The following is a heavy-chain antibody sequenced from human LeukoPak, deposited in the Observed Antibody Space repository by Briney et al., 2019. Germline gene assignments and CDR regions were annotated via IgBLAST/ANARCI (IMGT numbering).Heavy chain of an antibody. CDR2: IYYSGST. Sequence: SETLSLTCTVSGGSISSSSYYWGWIRQPPGKGLEWIGSIYYSGSTYYNPSLKSRVTISVDTSKNQFSLKLSSVTAADTAVYYCARDLGYYDSSGYRRPLGGVFDIWGQGTMVTVSS. CDR1: GGSISSSSYY. CDR3: ARDLGYYDSSGYRRPLGGVFDI. D-gene: IGHD3-22*01. V-gene: IGHV4-39*07. J-gene: IGHJ3*02.